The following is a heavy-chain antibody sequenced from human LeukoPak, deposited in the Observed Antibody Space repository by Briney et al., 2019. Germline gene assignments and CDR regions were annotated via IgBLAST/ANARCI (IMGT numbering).Heavy chain of an antibody. CDR3: ARDKSRGASSPYFDY. J-gene: IGHJ4*02. D-gene: IGHD3-10*01. Sequence: GGSLRLSCAASGFTFSSYAMHWVRQAPGKGLEWVAVISYDGSNKYCADSVKGRFTISRDNSKNTLYLQMNSLRAEDTAVYYCARDKSRGASSPYFDYWGQGTLVTVSS. CDR2: ISYDGSNK. CDR1: GFTFSSYA. V-gene: IGHV3-30-3*01.